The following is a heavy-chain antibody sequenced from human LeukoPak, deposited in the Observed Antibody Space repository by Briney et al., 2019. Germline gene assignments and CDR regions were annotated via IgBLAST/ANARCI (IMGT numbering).Heavy chain of an antibody. CDR3: ARDFTVVVPAAISWFDP. CDR2: ISSSSSTI. V-gene: IGHV3-48*01. D-gene: IGHD2-2*01. CDR1: GFTFSSYE. J-gene: IGHJ5*02. Sequence: GGSLRLSCAASGFTFSSYEMNWVRQAPGKGREWVSYISSSSSTIYYADSVKGRFTISRDNAKNSLYLQMNSLRAEDTAVYYCARDFTVVVPAAISWFDPWGQGTLVTVSS.